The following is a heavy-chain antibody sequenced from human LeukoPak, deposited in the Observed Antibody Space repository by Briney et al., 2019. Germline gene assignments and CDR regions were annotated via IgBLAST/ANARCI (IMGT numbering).Heavy chain of an antibody. CDR1: GYTFTSYG. J-gene: IGHJ4*02. CDR2: ISAYNGNT. CDR3: ARGYYESSVAGVEY. V-gene: IGHV1-18*01. D-gene: IGHD3-22*01. Sequence: ASVKVSCKPSGYTFTSYGIIWVRQAPGQGLEWMGWISAYNGNTNYAQKLQGRVTMTTDTSTSTAYMELRSLRSDDTAVYYCARGYYESSVAGVEYWGQGTLVTVSS.